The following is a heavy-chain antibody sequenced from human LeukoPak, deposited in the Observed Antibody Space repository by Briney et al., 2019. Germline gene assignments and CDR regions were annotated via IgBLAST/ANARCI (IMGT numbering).Heavy chain of an antibody. D-gene: IGHD3-10*01. J-gene: IGHJ4*02. V-gene: IGHV4-34*01. CDR3: ARKGFGSGSYSY. CDR1: GGSFRGNY. CDR2: INHSGST. Sequence: SETLSLTCAVYGGSFRGNYWSWIRQPPGKGLEWIGEINHSGSTNYNPSLKSRVTISVDTSKNQFSLKLSSVTAADTAVYYCARKGFGSGSYSYWGQGTLVTLSS.